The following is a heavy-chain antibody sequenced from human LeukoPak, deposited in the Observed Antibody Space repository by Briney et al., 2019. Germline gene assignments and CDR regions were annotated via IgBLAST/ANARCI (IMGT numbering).Heavy chain of an antibody. CDR1: GGTFSSYA. CDR2: IIPILGMA. D-gene: IGHD1-1*01. CDR3: ARDRVQLEPMAWFDP. Sequence: SVKVSCKASGGTFSSYAISWVRQAPGQGLEWMGRIIPILGMANYAQKFQGRVTMTRDTSISTAYMELSRLRSDDTAVYYCARDRVQLEPMAWFDPWGQGTLVTVSS. J-gene: IGHJ5*02. V-gene: IGHV1-69*04.